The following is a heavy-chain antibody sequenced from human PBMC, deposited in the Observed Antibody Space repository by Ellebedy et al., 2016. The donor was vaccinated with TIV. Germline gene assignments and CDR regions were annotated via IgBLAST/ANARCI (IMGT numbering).Heavy chain of an antibody. V-gene: IGHV3-11*01. D-gene: IGHD6-13*01. J-gene: IGHJ4*02. Sequence: PGGSLRLSCEASGFTFSGYYMSGFRQAPGKGPEWVSYISYSGDLMYYADSVKGRFTTSRDNAENSLYLQMNSLRAEDTAVYYCARLGVIAAAGASDYWGQGTLVIVSS. CDR3: ARLGVIAAAGASDY. CDR1: GFTFSGYY. CDR2: ISYSGDLM.